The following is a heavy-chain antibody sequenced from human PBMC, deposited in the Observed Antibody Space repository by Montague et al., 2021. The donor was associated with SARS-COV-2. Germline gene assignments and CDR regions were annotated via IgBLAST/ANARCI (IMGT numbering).Heavy chain of an antibody. CDR3: ARVRAVPAAMRIFSLGRSYYGMDV. CDR2: IYYSGSS. Sequence: SETLSLTCSVSGDPISHSSFYWGWIRQPPGKGLEWIGRIYYSGSSSYNPSLKSRVTISIDTSKNQFSLELSSVTAADTAVYYCARVRAVPAAMRIFSLGRSYYGMDVWGQGTTVTVSS. V-gene: IGHV4-39*01. D-gene: IGHD2-2*01. J-gene: IGHJ6*02. CDR1: GDPISHSSFY.